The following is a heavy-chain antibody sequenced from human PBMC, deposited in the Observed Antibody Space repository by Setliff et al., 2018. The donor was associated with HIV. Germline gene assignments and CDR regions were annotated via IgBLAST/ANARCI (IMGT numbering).Heavy chain of an antibody. D-gene: IGHD2-15*01. CDR2: ISAYNGNT. V-gene: IGHV1-18*01. CDR3: ARDRLNAGKYCSDSRCDDAFDI. J-gene: IGHJ3*02. CDR1: GYTFTNYG. Sequence: ASVKVSCKASGYTFTNYGISWVRQAPGQGLEWVGWISAYNGNTNYAQKLQGRVTMTTDTSTYTAFMELRSLKSDDTAVYYCARDRLNAGKYCSDSRCDDAFDIWGQGTMVTVSS.